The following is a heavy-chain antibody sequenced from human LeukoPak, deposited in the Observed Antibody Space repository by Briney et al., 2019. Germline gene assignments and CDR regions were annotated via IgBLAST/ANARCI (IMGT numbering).Heavy chain of an antibody. D-gene: IGHD3-9*01. CDR2: ISGSGGST. J-gene: IGHJ3*02. CDR3: ARSYDILTGYYKGAFDI. Sequence: GGSLRLSCAASGFTFSSYAMSWVRQAPGKGLEWVSAISGSGGSTYYADSVKGRFTISRDNSKNTLYLQMNSLRAEDTAVYYCARSYDILTGYYKGAFDIWGQGTMVTVSS. V-gene: IGHV3-23*01. CDR1: GFTFSSYA.